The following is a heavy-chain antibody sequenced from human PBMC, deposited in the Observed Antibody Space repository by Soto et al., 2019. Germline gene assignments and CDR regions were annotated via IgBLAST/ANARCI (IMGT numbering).Heavy chain of an antibody. V-gene: IGHV3-30*19. Sequence: GGSLRLSCAASGFTFTNYGIHWVRQGPGKGLEWVAVISYDGSNKYYADSVKGRFTISRDNSKNTLYLQMNSLRAEDTAVYYCARDGTIAAKGFFDYWGQGTLVTVSS. D-gene: IGHD6-13*01. J-gene: IGHJ4*02. CDR2: ISYDGSNK. CDR1: GFTFTNYG. CDR3: ARDGTIAAKGFFDY.